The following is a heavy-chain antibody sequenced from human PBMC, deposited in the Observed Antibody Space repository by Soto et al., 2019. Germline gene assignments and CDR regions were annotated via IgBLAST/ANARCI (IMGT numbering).Heavy chain of an antibody. D-gene: IGHD3-22*01. J-gene: IGHJ5*02. Sequence: TSETLSLTCTVSGGSISRYYWSWIRQPPGKGLEWIGYIYYSGSTNYNPSLKSRVTMSVDTSKNQFSLNLSSVTAADTAVYYCARHLGYDSSGYYRNWFDPWGQGTLVTVSS. CDR1: GGSISRYY. CDR3: ARHLGYDSSGYYRNWFDP. CDR2: IYYSGST. V-gene: IGHV4-59*08.